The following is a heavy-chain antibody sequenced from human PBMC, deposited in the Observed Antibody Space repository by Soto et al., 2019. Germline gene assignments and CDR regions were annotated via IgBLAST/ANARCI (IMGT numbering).Heavy chain of an antibody. J-gene: IGHJ4*02. D-gene: IGHD4-17*01. V-gene: IGHV1-18*01. CDR3: ARAASSAVSLFDS. CDR2: ISGYNGNT. CDR1: GYTFTSSG. Sequence: QVQLVQSGAEVKKPGASVKVSCKASGYTFTSSGISWVRQAPGQGLEWMGWISGYNGNTNYAQKFQGRVTMTSDTSTSTAYMELRSPRSNDTAVYFCARAASSAVSLFDSWGQGTLVTVSS.